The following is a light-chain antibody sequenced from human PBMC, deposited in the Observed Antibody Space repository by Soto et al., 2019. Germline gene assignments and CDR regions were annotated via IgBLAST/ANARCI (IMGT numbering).Light chain of an antibody. Sequence: DIQMTQSPSTLSASVGDRVTITCLASQSISTWLAWYQQKPGKAPKLLIYDASSLESGVPSRFSGSGSGTEFTLTISSLQPDDFATYYCQQYNSYSPITFGQGTRLEIK. J-gene: IGKJ5*01. V-gene: IGKV1-5*01. CDR1: QSISTW. CDR2: DAS. CDR3: QQYNSYSPIT.